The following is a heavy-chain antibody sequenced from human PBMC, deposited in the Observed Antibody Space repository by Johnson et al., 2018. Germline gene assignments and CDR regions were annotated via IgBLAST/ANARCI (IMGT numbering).Heavy chain of an antibody. Sequence: VQLVESGGGLVKXGGSLRLSCVASGFTFSSYSMTWVRQAPGKGLEWVSSLSRSNSYGYYADSVKGRFTISRDNAKNSLSLQMNSLRAEDTAVYYCVKDQDWAFDIWGQGTMVTVSS. CDR2: LSRSNSYG. J-gene: IGHJ3*02. V-gene: IGHV3-21*01. CDR3: VKDQDWAFDI. CDR1: GFTFSSYS. D-gene: IGHD3-9*01.